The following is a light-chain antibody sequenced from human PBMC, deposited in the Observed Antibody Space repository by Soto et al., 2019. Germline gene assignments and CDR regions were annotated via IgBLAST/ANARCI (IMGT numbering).Light chain of an antibody. CDR1: QTFSSSH. CDR2: GAS. CDR3: QQYGDSST. J-gene: IGKJ5*01. Sequence: EIVLTQSPGTLSLSPGERATLSCRASQTFSSSHLAWYQQKPGQAPRLLIYGASIRAPGIPDRFTGSGSGTDFTLTVSRLEPEDFAVYYCQQYGDSSTFGQGTRLEIK. V-gene: IGKV3-20*01.